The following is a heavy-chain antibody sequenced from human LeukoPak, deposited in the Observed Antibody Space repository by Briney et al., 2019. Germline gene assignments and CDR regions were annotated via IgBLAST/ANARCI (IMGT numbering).Heavy chain of an antibody. Sequence: SETLSLTCTVSGGSISSYYWSWIRQPPGKGLEWMGYIYYSGSTNYNPSLKSRVTISVDTSKNQFSLKLSSVTAADTAVYYCARHWTGTTGGADAFDIWGQGTMVTVSS. CDR3: ARHWTGTTGGADAFDI. CDR2: IYYSGST. CDR1: GGSISSYY. D-gene: IGHD3/OR15-3a*01. J-gene: IGHJ3*02. V-gene: IGHV4-59*08.